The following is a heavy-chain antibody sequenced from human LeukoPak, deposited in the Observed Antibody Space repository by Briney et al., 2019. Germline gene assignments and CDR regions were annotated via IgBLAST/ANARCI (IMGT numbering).Heavy chain of an antibody. Sequence: PGGSLRLSCAASGFTFSSYAMSWVRQAPGKGLEWVSAISGSGDSTYYAGSVKGRFTISRDNSKNTLYLQMNSLRAEDTAVYYCAKEGDSSSWYDLYDYWGQGTLVTVSS. V-gene: IGHV3-23*01. CDR3: AKEGDSSSWYDLYDY. J-gene: IGHJ4*02. CDR2: ISGSGDST. CDR1: GFTFSSYA. D-gene: IGHD6-13*01.